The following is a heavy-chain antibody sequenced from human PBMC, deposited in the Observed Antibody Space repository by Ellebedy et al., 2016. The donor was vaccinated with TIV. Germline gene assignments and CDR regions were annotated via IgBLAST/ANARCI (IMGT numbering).Heavy chain of an antibody. Sequence: AASVKVSCKASGYTFTSCYMLWVRQAPGQGLEWVGIINPSGGNTTYAQKLQGRVTMTRDTSTSTAYMDLSSLRSEDTAVYYCAREAGGQLVQGKDNWFDPWGQGTLVTVSS. CDR1: GYTFTSCY. CDR3: AREAGGQLVQGKDNWFDP. CDR2: INPSGGNT. D-gene: IGHD6-6*01. V-gene: IGHV1-46*04. J-gene: IGHJ5*02.